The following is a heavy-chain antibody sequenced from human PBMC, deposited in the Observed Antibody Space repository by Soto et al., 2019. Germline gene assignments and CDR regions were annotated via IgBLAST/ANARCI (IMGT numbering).Heavy chain of an antibody. V-gene: IGHV3-23*01. CDR2: ISGGGSRT. J-gene: IGHJ4*02. Sequence: PGGSLRLSCAASGFTFNSYAMSWVRQAPGKGLEWVSDISGGGSRTYYADSVKGRFSISRDNSKNTLYLQMNSLRADDTAIYYCAKDKGGRYCSRTSCLYSFDYWGQGTLVTVSS. CDR3: AKDKGGRYCSRTSCLYSFDY. D-gene: IGHD2-2*01. CDR1: GFTFNSYA.